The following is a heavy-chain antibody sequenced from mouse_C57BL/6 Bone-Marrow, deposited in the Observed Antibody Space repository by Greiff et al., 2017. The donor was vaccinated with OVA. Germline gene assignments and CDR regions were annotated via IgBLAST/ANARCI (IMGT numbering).Heavy chain of an antibody. V-gene: IGHV2-9-1*01. CDR1: GFSLTSYA. CDR3: AKLRYPYWYFDV. J-gene: IGHJ1*03. Sequence: VQGAQPRPDILAPSQSLSITCTVSGFSLTSYAISWVRQPPGKGLEWLGVIWTGGGTNYNSALKSRLSISKDNSKSQVFLKMNSLQTDDTARYYCAKLRYPYWYFDVWGTGTTVTVSA. D-gene: IGHD1-1*01. CDR2: IWTGGGT.